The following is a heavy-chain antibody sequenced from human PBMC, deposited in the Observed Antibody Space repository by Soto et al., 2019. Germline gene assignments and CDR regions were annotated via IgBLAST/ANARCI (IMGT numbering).Heavy chain of an antibody. V-gene: IGHV3-23*01. CDR3: AKGIQYYDFWSGYYDPPRYYYYYGMDV. CDR1: GFTFSSYA. Sequence: GGSLRLSCAASGFTFSSYAMSWVRQAPGKGLEWVSAISGSGGSTYYADSVKGRFTISRDNSKNTLYLQMNSLRAEDTAVYYCAKGIQYYDFWSGYYDPPRYYYYYGMDVWGQGSTVTVSS. CDR2: ISGSGGST. J-gene: IGHJ6*02. D-gene: IGHD3-3*01.